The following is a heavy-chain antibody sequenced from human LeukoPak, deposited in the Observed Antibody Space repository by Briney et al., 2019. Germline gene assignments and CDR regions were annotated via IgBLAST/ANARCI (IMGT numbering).Heavy chain of an antibody. Sequence: SVKVSCKASRVTFSSYAVSWVRQAPGQGLEWMGGIIPSFGTANYAQKFQGRVTITADESTSTAYMELSSLRSEDTAVYYCARDRGYSYGTFDYWGQGTLVTVSS. D-gene: IGHD5-18*01. CDR3: ARDRGYSYGTFDY. CDR1: RVTFSSYA. J-gene: IGHJ4*02. CDR2: IIPSFGTA. V-gene: IGHV1-69*13.